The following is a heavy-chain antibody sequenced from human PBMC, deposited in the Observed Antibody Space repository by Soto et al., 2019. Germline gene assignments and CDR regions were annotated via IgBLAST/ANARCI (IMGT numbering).Heavy chain of an antibody. CDR2: ISGSGGST. J-gene: IGHJ4*02. Sequence: GGSLRLSCAASGFTFSTYAMNWVRQAPGKGLEWVSGISGSGGSTYYADSVKGRFTISRDNSKNTLYLQMYSLRAEDTAVYYCAKSLDYYSVAYWGQGTLVTVSS. D-gene: IGHD3-22*01. V-gene: IGHV3-23*01. CDR3: AKSLDYYSVAY. CDR1: GFTFSTYA.